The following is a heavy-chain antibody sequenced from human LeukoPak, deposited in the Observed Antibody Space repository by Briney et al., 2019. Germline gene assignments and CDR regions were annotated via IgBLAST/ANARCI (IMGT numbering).Heavy chain of an antibody. CDR1: GGSISSSNW. J-gene: IGHJ6*02. CDR2: IYHSGST. D-gene: IGHD3-10*01. V-gene: IGHV4-4*02. Sequence: SETLSLTCAVSGGSISSSNWWSWVRQPPGKGLEWIGEIYHSGSTNYNPSLKSRVTIPVDKSKNQFSLKLSSVTAADTAVYYCARDSKGYYASGFYGMDVWGQGTTVTVSS. CDR3: ARDSKGYYASGFYGMDV.